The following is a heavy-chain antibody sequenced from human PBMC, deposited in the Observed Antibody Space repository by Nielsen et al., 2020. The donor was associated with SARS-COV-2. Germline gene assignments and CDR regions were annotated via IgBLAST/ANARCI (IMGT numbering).Heavy chain of an antibody. J-gene: IGHJ3*02. CDR2: INHSGSA. V-gene: IGHV4-34*01. CDR3: ARVRITMIVVVDAFDI. CDR1: GGSFTDSY. D-gene: IGHD3-22*01. Sequence: SETLSLTCAVSGGSFTDSYWTWIRQPPGKGLEWIGDINHSGSANYNPSLQSRLTISVDTSKNQFSLKLSSVTAADTAVYYCARVRITMIVVVDAFDIWGQGTMVTVSS.